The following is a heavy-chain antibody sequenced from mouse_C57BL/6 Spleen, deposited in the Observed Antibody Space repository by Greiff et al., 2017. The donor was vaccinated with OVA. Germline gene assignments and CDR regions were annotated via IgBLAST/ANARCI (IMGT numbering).Heavy chain of an antibody. CDR3: ARLYGSSYWYFDV. CDR2: ISNGGGST. CDR1: GFTFSDYY. Sequence: EVKLMESGGGLVQPGGSLKLSCAASGFTFSDYYMYWVRQTPEKRLEWVAYISNGGGSTYYPDTVKGRFTISRDNAKNTLYLQMSRLKSEDTAMYYCARLYGSSYWYFDVWGTGTTVTVSS. D-gene: IGHD1-1*01. V-gene: IGHV5-12*01. J-gene: IGHJ1*03.